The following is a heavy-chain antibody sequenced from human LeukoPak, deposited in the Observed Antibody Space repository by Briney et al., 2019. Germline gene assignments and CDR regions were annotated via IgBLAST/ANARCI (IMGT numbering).Heavy chain of an antibody. J-gene: IGHJ4*02. CDR2: IWNDGSNK. D-gene: IGHD6-13*01. Sequence: GGSLGLSCAASGFTFSTYGMHWVRQAPGKGLEWVAVIWNDGSNKYYADSVKGRFTISRDISKNTLHLQMNSLRAEDTAIYYCARGGIAAADIDYWGQGTLVTVSS. V-gene: IGHV3-33*01. CDR3: ARGGIAAADIDY. CDR1: GFTFSTYG.